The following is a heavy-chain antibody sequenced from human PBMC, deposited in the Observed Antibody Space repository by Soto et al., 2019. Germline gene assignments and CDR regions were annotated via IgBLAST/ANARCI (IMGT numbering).Heavy chain of an antibody. D-gene: IGHD1-26*01. J-gene: IGHJ5*02. V-gene: IGHV3-48*03. CDR1: GFTFSNYE. Sequence: GSLSLSCASSGFTFSNYEMNWVRQAPGKGLEWVSFISSTSSVKYYADSVKGRFTISRDNAKTSLYLQMKNLRPEDTAVYYWAGDQGGTYQNLFYPWGQGALVTVSS. CDR2: ISSTSSVK. CDR3: AGDQGGTYQNLFYP.